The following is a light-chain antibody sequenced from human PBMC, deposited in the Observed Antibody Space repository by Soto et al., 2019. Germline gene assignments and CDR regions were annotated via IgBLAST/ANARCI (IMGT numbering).Light chain of an antibody. Sequence: VLTQSPATQSLSPGERATLSCRASQSVDIYLAWYQQRPGQPPRLLIYDASNRATGIPARFSGSGSGTDFTLTISSLEPEDFAVYYCQQRKYWPPLTFGGGTRVEIK. CDR1: QSVDIY. J-gene: IGKJ4*01. CDR3: QQRKYWPPLT. V-gene: IGKV3-11*01. CDR2: DAS.